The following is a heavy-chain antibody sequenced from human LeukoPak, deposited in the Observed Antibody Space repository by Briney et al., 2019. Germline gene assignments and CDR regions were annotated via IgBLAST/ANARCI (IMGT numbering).Heavy chain of an antibody. D-gene: IGHD4-17*01. CDR2: IRSKANSCAT. V-gene: IGHV3-73*01. CDR1: GFTFSGSA. CDR3: TSSGDYQGY. J-gene: IGHJ4*02. Sequence: GGSLRLSCAASGFTFSGSAMHWVRQASGKGLEWVGRIRSKANSCATAYAASVKGWFTISRDDSKNTAYLQMNSLKTEDTAVYYCTSSGDYQGYWGQGTLVTVSS.